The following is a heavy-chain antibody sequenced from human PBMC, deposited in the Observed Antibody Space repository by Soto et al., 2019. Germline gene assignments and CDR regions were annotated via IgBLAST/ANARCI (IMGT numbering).Heavy chain of an antibody. J-gene: IGHJ3*02. D-gene: IGHD7-27*01. CDR2: ISGISRYI. CDR3: ARSLSQLGDAFDI. Sequence: GGSLRLSCAASGVTFSNYPMNWVRQAPGKGLEWVSSISGISRYIYYADSVKGRFTISRDNAKNSLYLQMNSLRAEDTAVYYCARSLSQLGDAFDIWGQGTMVTVSS. V-gene: IGHV3-21*01. CDR1: GVTFSNYP.